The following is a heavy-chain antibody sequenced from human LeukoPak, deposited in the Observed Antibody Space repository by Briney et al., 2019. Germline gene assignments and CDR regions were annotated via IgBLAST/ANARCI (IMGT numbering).Heavy chain of an antibody. V-gene: IGHV4-59*01. CDR1: GGSISSYY. J-gene: IGHJ3*02. Sequence: TPSETLSLTCTVSGGSISSYYWNWIRQPPGKALEWIGYIYYSGSTNYNPSLKSRVTISVDTSKNQFSLKLSSVTAADTAVYYCAAIVVAAPAAFDIWGQGTMVTVSS. D-gene: IGHD6-19*01. CDR3: AAIVVAAPAAFDI. CDR2: IYYSGST.